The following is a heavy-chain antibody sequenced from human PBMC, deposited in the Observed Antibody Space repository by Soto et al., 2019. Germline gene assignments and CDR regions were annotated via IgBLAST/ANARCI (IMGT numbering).Heavy chain of an antibody. D-gene: IGHD3-3*01. J-gene: IGHJ4*02. CDR3: ARHYDFWSGYLDY. CDR1: DGSISSYY. Sequence: SETLSLTCTVSDGSISSYYWSWIRQPPGKGLEWIGYIYYSGSTNYNPSLKSRVTISVDTSKNQFSLKLSSVTAADTAVYYCARHYDFWSGYLDYWGQGTLVTVSS. V-gene: IGHV4-59*08. CDR2: IYYSGST.